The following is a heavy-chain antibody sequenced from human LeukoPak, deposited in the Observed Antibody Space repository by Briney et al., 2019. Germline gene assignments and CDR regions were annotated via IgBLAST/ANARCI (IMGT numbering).Heavy chain of an antibody. Sequence: GASVKVSCKTSGYTFIRNAVHWVRQAPGQRLEWMGYIYTHNGDTKYSQKFQGRVTLTRDTSASTVYVELSSLTSEDTAVYYCGRGGSSGVDYWGQGTLVTVSS. CDR1: GYTFIRNA. CDR2: IYTHNGDT. J-gene: IGHJ4*02. CDR3: GRGGSSGVDY. D-gene: IGHD2-15*01. V-gene: IGHV1-3*04.